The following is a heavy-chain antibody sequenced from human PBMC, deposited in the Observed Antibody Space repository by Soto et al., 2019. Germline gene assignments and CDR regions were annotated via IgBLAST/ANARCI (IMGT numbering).Heavy chain of an antibody. J-gene: IGHJ6*03. CDR2: TYYRSRWYN. CDR1: GDSASSNSAA. D-gene: IGHD1-7*01. V-gene: IGHV6-1*01. Sequence: SQTLSLTCAISGDSASSNSAAWNWIRLSPSGGLEWLARTYYRSRWYNDYAVSVRSRITVNPDTSKNQFSLQLTSVTPEDTAVYYCAGTTSHQWYYMDVWGKGTTVTVSS. CDR3: AGTTSHQWYYMDV.